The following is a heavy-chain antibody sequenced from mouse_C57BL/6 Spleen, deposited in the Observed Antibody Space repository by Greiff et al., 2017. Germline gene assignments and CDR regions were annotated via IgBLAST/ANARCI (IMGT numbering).Heavy chain of an antibody. V-gene: IGHV1-80*01. Sequence: QVQLKESGAELVKPGASVKISCKASGYEFSSYWLNWVKQRPGKGLEWIGQIYPGAGDTNYNEKFKGKATLTADKSSSTAYMQLSSLTSEDSAVYCCARESTVVDYWGQGTTLTVSS. CDR3: ARESTVVDY. J-gene: IGHJ2*01. D-gene: IGHD1-1*01. CDR1: GYEFSSYW. CDR2: IYPGAGDT.